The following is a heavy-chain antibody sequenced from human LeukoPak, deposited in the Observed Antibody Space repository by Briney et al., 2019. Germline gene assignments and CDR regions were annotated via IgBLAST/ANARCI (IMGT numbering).Heavy chain of an antibody. D-gene: IGHD1-1*01. CDR1: GYTFTGYH. J-gene: IGHJ4*02. CDR2: INPNSGGT. Sequence: ASVEVSCKASGYTFTGYHMHWVRQAPGQGLEWMGWINPNSGGTNYAQKLQGRVTMTRDTSISTAYMELSRLRSDDTAVYYCAREGVDWNHSVYYFDYWGQGTLVTVSS. CDR3: AREGVDWNHSVYYFDY. V-gene: IGHV1-2*02.